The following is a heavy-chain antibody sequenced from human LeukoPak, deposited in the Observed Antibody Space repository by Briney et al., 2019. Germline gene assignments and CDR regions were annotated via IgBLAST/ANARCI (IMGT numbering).Heavy chain of an antibody. CDR1: GGSFSGYY. V-gene: IGHV4-34*01. Sequence: SETLSLTCAVYGGSFSGYYWSWLRQPPGKGLEWTGEINHSGSTNYNPSLKSRVTISVDTSKNQFSLKLSSVTAADTAVYYCARGEYYDFWSGSLPDYWGQGTLVTVSS. CDR3: ARGEYYDFWSGSLPDY. D-gene: IGHD3-3*01. CDR2: INHSGST. J-gene: IGHJ4*02.